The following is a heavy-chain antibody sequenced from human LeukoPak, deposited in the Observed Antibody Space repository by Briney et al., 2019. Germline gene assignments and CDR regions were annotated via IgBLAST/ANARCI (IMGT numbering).Heavy chain of an antibody. CDR3: ARQGYASGYLFDY. CDR1: GGSISSYY. Sequence: SETLSLTCTVSGGSISSYYWSWIRQPAGKGLEWIGYIYYSGNTNYNPSLKSRVTISIDTSKNQFSLKLSSVTAADTAVYYCARQGYASGYLFDYWGQGTLVTVSS. D-gene: IGHD3-10*01. J-gene: IGHJ4*02. V-gene: IGHV4-59*08. CDR2: IYYSGNT.